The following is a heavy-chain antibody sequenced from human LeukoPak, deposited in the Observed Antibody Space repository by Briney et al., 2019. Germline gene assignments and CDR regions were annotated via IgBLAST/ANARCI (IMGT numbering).Heavy chain of an antibody. Sequence: GESLKISCKGSGYRFTSYWIGWVRQMPGKGLEWMGIIYPSDSDTRYSPSFQGQVSISADKSISAAYLHWSSLKASDTAMYYCARQDGAAKFYFDYWGQGTLVTVSS. D-gene: IGHD5-24*01. V-gene: IGHV5-51*01. J-gene: IGHJ4*02. CDR3: ARQDGAAKFYFDY. CDR1: GYRFTSYW. CDR2: IYPSDSDT.